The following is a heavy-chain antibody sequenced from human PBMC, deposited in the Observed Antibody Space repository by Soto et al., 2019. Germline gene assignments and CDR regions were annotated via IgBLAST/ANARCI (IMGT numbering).Heavy chain of an antibody. J-gene: IGHJ6*02. CDR1: GFTFSSYG. D-gene: IGHD5-12*01. CDR3: AKDLVALNPYYYYGMDV. Sequence: QVQLVESGGGVVQPGRSLRLSCAASGFTFSSYGMHWVRQAPGKGLEWVAVISYDGSNKYCADSVKGRFTISRDNSKNTLYLQMNSLRAEDTAVYYCAKDLVALNPYYYYGMDVWGQGTTVTVSS. V-gene: IGHV3-30*18. CDR2: ISYDGSNK.